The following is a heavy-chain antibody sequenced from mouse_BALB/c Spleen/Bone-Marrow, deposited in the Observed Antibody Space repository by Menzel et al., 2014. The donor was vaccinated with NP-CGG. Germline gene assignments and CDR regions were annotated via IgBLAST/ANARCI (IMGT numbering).Heavy chain of an antibody. CDR2: ISDGGSYT. CDR1: GFTFSDYY. CDR3: ARRWFAY. J-gene: IGHJ3*01. Sequence: EVKLQESGGGLVKPGGSLKLSCAASGFTFSDYYMYWVRQTPEKRPEWVATISDGGSYTYYPDSVKGRFTISRDNAKNNLYLQMSSLKSEDTAMYYCARRWFAYWGQGTLVTVSA. V-gene: IGHV5-4*02.